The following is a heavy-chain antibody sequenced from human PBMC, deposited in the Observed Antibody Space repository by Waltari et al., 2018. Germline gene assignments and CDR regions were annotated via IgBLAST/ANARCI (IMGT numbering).Heavy chain of an antibody. CDR1: GGSISSDY. V-gene: IGHV4-59*01. D-gene: IGHD2-21*02. J-gene: IGHJ5*02. CDR2: IYYTGST. CDR3: ARGGGGDWEWFDP. Sequence: QVQLQESGPSLVKPSETLSLICSVSGGSISSDYWSWLRQPPGKGLDWIGYIYYTGSTNFNPSLKSRVTMSVDTSKNQFSLKLSSVTAADTAFYYCARGGGGDWEWFDPWGQGTLVTVSS.